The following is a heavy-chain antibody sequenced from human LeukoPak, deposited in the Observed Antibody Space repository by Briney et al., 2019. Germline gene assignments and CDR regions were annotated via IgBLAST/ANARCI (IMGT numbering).Heavy chain of an antibody. D-gene: IGHD2-15*01. CDR1: GYTLTSYY. CDR2: ISAYNGNT. J-gene: IGHJ4*02. CDR3: ARDSMVAATPEYDY. V-gene: IGHV1-18*04. Sequence: ASVKVSCKASGYTLTSYYMHWVRQAPGQGLEWMGWISAYNGNTNYAQKLQGRVTMTTDTSTSTAYMELRSLRSDDTAVYYCARDSMVAATPEYDYWGQGTLVTVSS.